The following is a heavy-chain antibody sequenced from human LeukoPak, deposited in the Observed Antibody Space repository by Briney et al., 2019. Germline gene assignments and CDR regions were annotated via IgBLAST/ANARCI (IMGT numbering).Heavy chain of an antibody. CDR1: GGSISSGGYY. Sequence: SQTLSFTCTVSGGSISSGGYYWSWIRQPPGKGLEWIGYIYHSGSTYYNPSLKSRVTISVDRSKNQFSLKLSSVTAADTAVYYCARASSIAARPPYYYYYYYMDVWGKGTTVTVSS. V-gene: IGHV4-30-2*01. CDR3: ARASSIAARPPYYYYYYYMDV. J-gene: IGHJ6*03. D-gene: IGHD6-6*01. CDR2: IYHSGST.